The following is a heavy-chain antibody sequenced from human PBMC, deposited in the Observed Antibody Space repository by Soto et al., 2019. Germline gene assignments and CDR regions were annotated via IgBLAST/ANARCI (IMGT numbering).Heavy chain of an antibody. CDR1: GFTVSSNY. Sequence: PASGFTVSSNYMSWVRQAPGKGLEWVSVIYSGGSTYYADSVKGRFTISRDNSKNTLYLQMNSLRAEDTAVYYCARALLPHDAFDIWGQGTMDTVSS. CDR3: ARALLPHDAFDI. CDR2: IYSGGST. V-gene: IGHV3-66*01. J-gene: IGHJ3*02.